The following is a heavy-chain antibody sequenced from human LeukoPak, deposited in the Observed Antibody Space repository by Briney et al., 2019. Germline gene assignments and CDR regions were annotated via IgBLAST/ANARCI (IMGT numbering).Heavy chain of an antibody. CDR2: IKQDGSDK. J-gene: IGHJ5*02. D-gene: IGHD2-15*01. Sequence: GGSLRLSCAASGFTFITYAMSWVRQAPGKGLEWVANIKQDGSDKYYVDSVKGRFTISRDNAKNSLYLQMNSLRAEDTAVYYCARDSLGLSEPGWFDPWGQGTLVTVSS. CDR1: GFTFITYA. V-gene: IGHV3-7*03. CDR3: ARDSLGLSEPGWFDP.